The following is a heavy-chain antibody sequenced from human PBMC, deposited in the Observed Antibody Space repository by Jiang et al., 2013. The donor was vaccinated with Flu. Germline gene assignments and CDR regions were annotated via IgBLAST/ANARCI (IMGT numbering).Heavy chain of an antibody. CDR3: ARKLGYCSSTSCYVWFDP. V-gene: IGHV5-51*03. Sequence: GAEVKKPGESLKISCKGSGYSFTNYWIGWVRQMPGRGLEWMGIIYPGDSDTRYSPSFQGQVTISVDRSISTAYLQWSSLRASDTAMYYCARKLGYCSSTSCYVWFDPWGQGTLVTVSS. CDR2: IYPGDSDT. CDR1: GYSFTNYW. D-gene: IGHD2-2*01. J-gene: IGHJ5*02.